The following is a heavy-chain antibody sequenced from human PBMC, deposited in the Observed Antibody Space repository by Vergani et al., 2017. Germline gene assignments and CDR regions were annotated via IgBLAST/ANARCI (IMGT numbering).Heavy chain of an antibody. CDR2: INPSGGST. V-gene: IGHV1-46*03. CDR1: GYTFTSYY. D-gene: IGHD6-13*01. Sequence: QVQLVQSGAEVKKPGASVKVSCKASGYTFTSYYMHWVRQAPGQGLEWMGIINPSGGSTSYAQKFQGRVTMTRDTSTSTVYMELSSLRSEDTAVYYCARDPSSSWLYYYYYGMDVWGQGTTVTVSS. J-gene: IGHJ6*02. CDR3: ARDPSSSWLYYYYYGMDV.